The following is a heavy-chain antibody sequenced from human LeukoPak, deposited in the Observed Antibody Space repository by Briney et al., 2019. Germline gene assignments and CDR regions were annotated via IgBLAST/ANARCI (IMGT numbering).Heavy chain of an antibody. CDR1: GLGFSSHA. CDR3: ARDFYFGSGDAFDI. Sequence: GGSLRLSCAASGLGFSSHAMPWVRQAPGEGLEWVAAISNDGRNDFYADSVRGRFTISRDNSWNTLYLQMNSLRVEDTAVYFCARDFYFGSGDAFDIWGQGTMVTVSS. D-gene: IGHD3-10*01. CDR2: ISNDGRND. J-gene: IGHJ3*02. V-gene: IGHV3-30*04.